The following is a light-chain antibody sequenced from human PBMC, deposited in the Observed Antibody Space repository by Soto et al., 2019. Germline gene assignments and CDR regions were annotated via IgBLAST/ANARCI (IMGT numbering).Light chain of an antibody. CDR3: HQSYDFPWT. Sequence: DIQVTQSPSSLSASAGDRVTITCRTSQSVSTYATWYQQKPGKAPYLLIYRTSILQTGVPSRFSGAGSGTEFTLTVSSLQPEDFATYYCHQSYDFPWTFGQGTKVEI. CDR2: RTS. V-gene: IGKV1-39*01. CDR1: QSVSTY. J-gene: IGKJ1*01.